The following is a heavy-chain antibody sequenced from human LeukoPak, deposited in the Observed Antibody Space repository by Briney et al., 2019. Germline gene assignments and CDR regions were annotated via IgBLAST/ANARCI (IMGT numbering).Heavy chain of an antibody. CDR3: ARQYASSWSHYYYYGMDV. V-gene: IGHV4-39*01. CDR1: GCTISSSSYY. D-gene: IGHD6-13*01. J-gene: IGHJ6*02. Sequence: SETLSLTCTVSGCTISSSSYYWGWIRQPPGTGLDWIGSIYYSGSTYYHPSLKSRVTISVDTSKNQFSLKLSSVTAADTAVYYCARQYASSWSHYYYYGMDVWGQGTTVTVSS. CDR2: IYYSGST.